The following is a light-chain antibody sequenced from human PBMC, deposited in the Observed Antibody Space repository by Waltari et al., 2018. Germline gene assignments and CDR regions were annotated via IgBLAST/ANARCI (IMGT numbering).Light chain of an antibody. CDR2: EVN. J-gene: IGLJ2*01. Sequence: QSALTQPPSASGSPGQSVTISCTGTSSDVGGYNYVSWYQHHPGNVPKLMMYEVNKRPSGVPDRFSGSKSGNTASLTVFGLQAEDEADYYCSSYAGSNVVFGGGTKLTVL. CDR3: SSYAGSNVV. V-gene: IGLV2-8*01. CDR1: SSDVGGYNY.